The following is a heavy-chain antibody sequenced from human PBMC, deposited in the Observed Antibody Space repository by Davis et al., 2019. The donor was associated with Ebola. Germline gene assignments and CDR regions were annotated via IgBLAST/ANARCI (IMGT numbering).Heavy chain of an antibody. CDR2: INPSGGST. CDR1: GYTFTSYY. Sequence: AASVKVSCKASGYTFTSYYMHWVRQAPGQGLEWMGIINPSGGSTSYAQKFQGRVTMTRDTSTSTVYMELSSLRSEDTAVYYCAAGEGGSYYGAPIDYWGQGTLVTVSS. CDR3: AAGEGGSYYGAPIDY. D-gene: IGHD1-26*01. V-gene: IGHV1-46*01. J-gene: IGHJ4*02.